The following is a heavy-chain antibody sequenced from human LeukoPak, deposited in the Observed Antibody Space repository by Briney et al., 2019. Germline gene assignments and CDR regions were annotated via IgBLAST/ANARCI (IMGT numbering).Heavy chain of an antibody. V-gene: IGHV1-69*04. D-gene: IGHD5-12*01. J-gene: IGHJ4*02. Sequence: ASAKVSCKASGGTFGSYAIIWVRQAPGQGLEWMGRIIPILGIANYAQKFQGRVTVKSTSTAYMELSSLRSEDTAVYYCARGSGYDLGYWGQGTLVTVSS. CDR3: ARGSGYDLGY. CDR2: IIPILGIA. CDR1: GGTFGSYA.